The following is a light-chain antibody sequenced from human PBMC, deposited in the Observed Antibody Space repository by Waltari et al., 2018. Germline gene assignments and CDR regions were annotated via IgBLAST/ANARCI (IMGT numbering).Light chain of an antibody. V-gene: IGLV1-40*01. CDR3: QSYDSSLKV. CDR2: GNS. CDR1: SSNIGAGYD. Sequence: QSVLTQPPSVSGAPGPRVTIPCTGSSSNIGAGYDVHWYQQLPGTAPKLLIYGNSNRPSGVPDRFSGSKSGTSASLAITGLQAEDEADYYCQSYDSSLKVFGGGTKLTVL. J-gene: IGLJ3*02.